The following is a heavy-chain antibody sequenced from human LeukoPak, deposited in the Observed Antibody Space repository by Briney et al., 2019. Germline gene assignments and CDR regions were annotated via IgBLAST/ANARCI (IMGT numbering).Heavy chain of an antibody. CDR2: ISSSSSYI. CDR1: GFTFSSYS. V-gene: IGHV3-21*01. Sequence: GGSLRLSCAASGFTFSSYSMNWVRQAPGKGLEWVSSISSSSSYIYYADSVKGRFTTSRDNAKNSLYLQMNSLRAEDTAVYYCARDSSSWSRDYWGQGTLVTVSS. CDR3: ARDSSSWSRDY. D-gene: IGHD6-13*01. J-gene: IGHJ4*02.